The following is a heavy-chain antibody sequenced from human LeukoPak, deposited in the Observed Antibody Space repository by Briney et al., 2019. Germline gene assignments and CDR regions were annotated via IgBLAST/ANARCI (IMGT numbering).Heavy chain of an antibody. CDR1: GFTFSSYG. Sequence: GGTLRLSCAASGFTFSSYGMHWVRQAPGRRLEWVAFIRYDGSNKYYADSVKGRFTISRDNSKNTLYLQMNSLRAEDTAVYYCAKERDTAMVTIDYWGQGTLVTVSS. CDR3: AKERDTAMVTIDY. D-gene: IGHD5-18*01. CDR2: IRYDGSNK. V-gene: IGHV3-30*02. J-gene: IGHJ4*02.